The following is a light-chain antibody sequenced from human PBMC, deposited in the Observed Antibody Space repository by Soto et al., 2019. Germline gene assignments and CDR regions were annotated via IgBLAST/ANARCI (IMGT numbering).Light chain of an antibody. CDR3: CSYAGSSIYV. CDR1: SGDVGNYDL. CDR2: DVT. Sequence: QSVLTQPASVSGSPGQSITISCTGTSGDVGNYDLVSWYRQHPGHAPKLLIYDVTKRPSGVSNRFSGSKSGNTASLTISGLQADDEGDYYCCSYAGSSIYVFGPGTKVIV. J-gene: IGLJ1*01. V-gene: IGLV2-23*02.